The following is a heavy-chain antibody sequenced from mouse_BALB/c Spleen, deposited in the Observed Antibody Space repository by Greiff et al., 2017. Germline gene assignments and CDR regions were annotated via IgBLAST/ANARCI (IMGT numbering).Heavy chain of an antibody. CDR2: IDPANGNT. Sequence: EVQLVESGAELVKPGASVKLSCTASGFNIKDTYMHWVKQRPEQGLEWIGRIDPANGNTKYDPKFQGKATITADTSSNTAYLQLSSLTSEDTAVYYCARNYGYDVAMDDWGQGTSVTVSS. J-gene: IGHJ4*01. D-gene: IGHD2-2*01. CDR1: GFNIKDTY. V-gene: IGHV14-3*02. CDR3: ARNYGYDVAMDD.